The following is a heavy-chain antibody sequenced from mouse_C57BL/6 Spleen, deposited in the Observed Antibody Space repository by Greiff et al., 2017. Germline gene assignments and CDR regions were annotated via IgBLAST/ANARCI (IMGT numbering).Heavy chain of an antibody. CDR2: IDPSDSET. Sequence: QVQLQQPGAELVRPGSSVKLSCKASGYTFTSYWMHWVKQRPIQGLEWIGNIDPSDSETHYNQKFKDKATLTVDKSSSTAYMQLSSLTSEASAVYYCARGYYGYFDYWGQGTTLTVSS. V-gene: IGHV1-52*01. CDR3: ARGYYGYFDY. CDR1: GYTFTSYW. J-gene: IGHJ2*01. D-gene: IGHD1-1*01.